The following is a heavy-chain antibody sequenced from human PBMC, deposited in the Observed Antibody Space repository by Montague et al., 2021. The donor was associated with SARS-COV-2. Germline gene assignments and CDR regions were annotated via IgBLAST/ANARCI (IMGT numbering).Heavy chain of an antibody. V-gene: IGHV4-34*01. J-gene: IGHJ5*02. CDR1: GGSFSGYY. CDR3: ARGYDYVWGSYRYLHWFDP. Sequence: SETLSLTCAVYGGSFSGYYWSWIRQPPGKGLEWIGEINHSGSTNYNPSLKSRVTISVDTSKYQFSLKLSSVTAAGTAVYYCARGYDYVWGSYRYLHWFDPWGQGTLVTVSS. D-gene: IGHD3-16*02. CDR2: INHSGST.